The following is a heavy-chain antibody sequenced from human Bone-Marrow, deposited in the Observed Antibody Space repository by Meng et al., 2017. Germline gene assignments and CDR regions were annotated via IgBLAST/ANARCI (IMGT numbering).Heavy chain of an antibody. CDR2: IYHGGDT. V-gene: IGHV4/OR15-8*02. CDR1: VCSISSIDW. J-gene: IGHJ4*02. CDR3: ASWIYSCGWQ. Sequence: QGHLQGSGPGWLKSSGILSLPCVVSVCSISSIDWWSWVRQPPGKGLEWIGEIYHGGDTNYNPSLKSRVTIAIDKSKNQFSLKLSSVTAADTAVYYCASWIYSCGWQWGQGALVTVSS. D-gene: IGHD6-19*01.